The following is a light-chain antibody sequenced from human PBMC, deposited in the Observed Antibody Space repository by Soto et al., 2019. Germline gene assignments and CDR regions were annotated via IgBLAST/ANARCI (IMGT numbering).Light chain of an antibody. CDR2: GAS. CDR3: QQYNNWPEGT. Sequence: EIVLTQSPASLSVSLRERVTISCRASQSVSNYLAWYQQRAGQAPRLLIYGASTLQTGIPSRYSGSGSGTEFTLTISRLQSEDFAVYYCQQYNNWPEGTFGQGTKVDIK. CDR1: QSVSNY. V-gene: IGKV3-15*01. J-gene: IGKJ1*01.